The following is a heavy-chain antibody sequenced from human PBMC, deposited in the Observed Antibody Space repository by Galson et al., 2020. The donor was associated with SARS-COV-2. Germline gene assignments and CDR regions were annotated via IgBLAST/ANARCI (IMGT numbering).Heavy chain of an antibody. CDR2: ISYDGSNK. Sequence: TGGSLRLSCAASGFTFSSYAMHWVRQAPGKGLEWVAVISYDGSNKYYADSVKGRFTISRDNSKNTLYLQMNSLRAEDTAVYYCARVLGGSYRGYCDYWGQGTLVTVSS. D-gene: IGHD1-26*01. CDR3: ARVLGGSYRGYCDY. CDR1: GFTFSSYA. V-gene: IGHV3-30-3*01. J-gene: IGHJ4*02.